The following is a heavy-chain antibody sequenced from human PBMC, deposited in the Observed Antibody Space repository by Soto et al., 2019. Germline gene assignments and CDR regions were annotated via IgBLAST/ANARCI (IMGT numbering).Heavy chain of an antibody. Sequence: ASVKVSCKASGYTFTYRYLHWVRQAPGQGLEWMGWINPNSGGTNYAQKFQGWVTMTRDTSISTAYMELSRLRSDDTAVYYCARVLGQWLVQNDAFDIWGQGTMVTVSS. J-gene: IGHJ3*02. CDR2: INPNSGGT. V-gene: IGHV1-2*04. CDR1: GYTFTYRY. D-gene: IGHD6-19*01. CDR3: ARVLGQWLVQNDAFDI.